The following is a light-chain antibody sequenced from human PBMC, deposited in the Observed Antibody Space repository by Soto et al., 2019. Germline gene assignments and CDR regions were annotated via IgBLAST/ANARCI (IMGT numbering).Light chain of an antibody. CDR3: QQTYNTPLA. Sequence: DTQMTQSPLFLSASVGDRVTITCRASQSISSYVNWYQHKPGKAPKLLIYAASRLQSGVPSRFSGSVSRTDFTLTIISLQPEDFATYYCQQTYNTPLAFGQGTRLESK. CDR1: QSISSY. CDR2: AAS. J-gene: IGKJ5*01. V-gene: IGKV1-39*01.